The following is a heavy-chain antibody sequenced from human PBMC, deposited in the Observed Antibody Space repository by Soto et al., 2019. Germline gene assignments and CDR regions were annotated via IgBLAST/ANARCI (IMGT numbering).Heavy chain of an antibody. V-gene: IGHV3-9*01. D-gene: IGHD6-13*01. CDR3: GKGCSRAAIDE. CDR2: ITWDSDRV. CDR1: GFTFDGYA. Sequence: EVQLVESGGGLVQPGRSLRLSCAASGFTFDGYALHWVRQAPGKGLEWVSGITWDSDRVDYADSVKGRFTLSRDNARNSLYLQMNMRRDEDTALYFCGKGCSRAAIDEWGQGALVTVSS. J-gene: IGHJ4*02.